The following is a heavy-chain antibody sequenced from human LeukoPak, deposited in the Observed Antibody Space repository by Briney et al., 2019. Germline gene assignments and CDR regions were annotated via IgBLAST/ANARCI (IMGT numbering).Heavy chain of an antibody. CDR3: AKDGGDYDILTGYYTHYYYMDV. CDR2: ISSSGSTI. V-gene: IGHV3-48*03. Sequence: PGGSLRLSCAASGFTFSSYEMNWVRQAPGKGLEWVSYISSSGSTIYYADSVKGRFTISRDNAKNSLYLQMNSLRAEDTAVYYCAKDGGDYDILTGYYTHYYYMDVWGKGTTVTISS. D-gene: IGHD3-9*01. CDR1: GFTFSSYE. J-gene: IGHJ6*03.